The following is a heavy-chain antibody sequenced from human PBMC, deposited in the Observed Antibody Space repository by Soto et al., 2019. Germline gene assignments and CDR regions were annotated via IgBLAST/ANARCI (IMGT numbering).Heavy chain of an antibody. CDR3: ASGVWSGYEFDY. V-gene: IGHV4-59*01. J-gene: IGHJ4*02. Sequence: PSETLSLTCTVSGGSISSYYWSWIRQPPGKGLEWIGYIYYSGSTNYNPSIKSRVTISVDTSKNQYSLKLRSVTVADTAVYYCASGVWSGYEFDYWGQGTLVTVSS. D-gene: IGHD5-12*01. CDR1: GGSISSYY. CDR2: IYYSGST.